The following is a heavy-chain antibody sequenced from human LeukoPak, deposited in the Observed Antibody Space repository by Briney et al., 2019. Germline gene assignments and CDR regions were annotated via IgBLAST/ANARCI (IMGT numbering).Heavy chain of an antibody. V-gene: IGHV5-51*01. CDR2: IYPGNSDT. J-gene: IGHJ4*02. Sequence: AESSMISCKGSGYSITSFWIGWLGQMPGKGLQWMGIIYPGNSDTRYSPSFQGQVTISADKSVTTAYLQWSSLKASDTAMYYCARGGALAAHESSFDYWGQGTLVTVSS. CDR1: GYSITSFW. D-gene: IGHD6-19*01. CDR3: ARGGALAAHESSFDY.